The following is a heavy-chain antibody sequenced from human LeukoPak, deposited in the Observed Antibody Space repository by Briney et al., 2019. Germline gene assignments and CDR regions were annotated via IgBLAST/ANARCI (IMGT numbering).Heavy chain of an antibody. CDR2: IYYSGST. D-gene: IGHD3-22*01. CDR1: GGSISSYY. J-gene: IGHJ4*02. Sequence: KPSETLSLTCTVSGGSISSYYWSWIRQPPGKGLEWIGYIYYSGSTNYNPSLKSRVTISVDTSKNQFSLKLSSVTAADTAVYYCARGLGYRSGYYYWGQGTLVTVSS. V-gene: IGHV4-59*12. CDR3: ARGLGYRSGYYY.